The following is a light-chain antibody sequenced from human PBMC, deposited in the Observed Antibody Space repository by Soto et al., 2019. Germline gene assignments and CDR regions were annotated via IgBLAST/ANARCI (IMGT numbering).Light chain of an antibody. J-gene: IGKJ3*01. CDR2: GAS. Sequence: EVVLTQSPVTLSLSPEERATLSCRASQSVSSPYLAWYQQKPGQPPRLLIYGASSRDTDIPDRSIGSGSGTEFTLTIARLGLEDFAMYYCQQYGSSPFTFGPGTKVDI. V-gene: IGKV3-20*01. CDR3: QQYGSSPFT. CDR1: QSVSSPY.